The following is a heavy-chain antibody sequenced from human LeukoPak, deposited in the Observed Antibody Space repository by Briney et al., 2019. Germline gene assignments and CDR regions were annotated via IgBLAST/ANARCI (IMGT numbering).Heavy chain of an antibody. D-gene: IGHD3-22*01. J-gene: IGHJ4*02. V-gene: IGHV3-30*18. CDR2: ISYDGSNK. Sequence: GRSLRLSCAASGFTLSSYGMHWVRQAPGKGLEWVAVISYDGSNKYYADSVKGRFTISRDNSKNTLYLQMNSLRAEDTAVYYCAKGEIVVVTAYFDYWGQGTLVTVSS. CDR3: AKGEIVVVTAYFDY. CDR1: GFTLSSYG.